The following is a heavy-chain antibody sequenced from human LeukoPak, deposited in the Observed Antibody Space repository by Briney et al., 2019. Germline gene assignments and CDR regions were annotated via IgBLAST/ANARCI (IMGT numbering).Heavy chain of an antibody. D-gene: IGHD2-2*01. V-gene: IGHV6-1*01. CDR3: ARRLTQYDCFDP. CDR1: GDSVSSNSVT. J-gene: IGHJ5*02. Sequence: SQTLSRTCAISGDSVSSNSVTWNWIRQSPSRCHEWLGRTYYRSTWYNDYAVSVRGRITVNPDTSKNQFSLHLNSVTPEDTAVYYCARRLTQYDCFDPWGQGILVTVSS. CDR2: TYYRSTWYN.